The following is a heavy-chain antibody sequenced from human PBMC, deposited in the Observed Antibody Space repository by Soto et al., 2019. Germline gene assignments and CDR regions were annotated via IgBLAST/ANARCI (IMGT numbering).Heavy chain of an antibody. CDR2: ISSDGNDK. D-gene: IGHD2-21*01. Sequence: QVQLVESGGGVVQPGRSLRLSCAASGFTFSHYGIYWVRQPPGQGLQLVDSISSDGNDKFYADSVKGRFTISRDNSKNTVFLEMSSLRPEDTAVYFCSRHGAPCDGYSCYCDDFDFWGQGTLVTLSS. J-gene: IGHJ4*02. V-gene: IGHV3-30*03. CDR3: SRHGAPCDGYSCYCDDFDF. CDR1: GFTFSHYG.